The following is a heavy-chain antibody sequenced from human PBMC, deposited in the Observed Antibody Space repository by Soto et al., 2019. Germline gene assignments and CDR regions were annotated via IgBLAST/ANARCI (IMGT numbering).Heavy chain of an antibody. J-gene: IGHJ4*02. CDR3: AIDHYDSSACFDY. D-gene: IGHD3-22*01. Sequence: QVQLVESGGGVVQPGRSLRLSCAASGFTFSSYGMHWFRQAPGKGLEWVAVISYDGSHKYYADSVKGRFTISRDNSKNRLYLPMNSLRAEDTAVYYCAIDHYDSSACFDYWGQGTLVTVSS. CDR2: ISYDGSHK. V-gene: IGHV3-30*03. CDR1: GFTFSSYG.